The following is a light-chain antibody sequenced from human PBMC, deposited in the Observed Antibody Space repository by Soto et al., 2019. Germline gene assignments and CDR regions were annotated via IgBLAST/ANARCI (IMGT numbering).Light chain of an antibody. J-gene: IGKJ5*01. CDR1: QSISSN. Sequence: IVVTKSAAAVSVSPGERATLSCRASQSISSNLAWYQQKPGQAPRLLIYGASTRATDIPARFSGSGSGTKFTLTISSLQSADFAVYYCQHYNNWPITLGRGTRLEIK. CDR3: QHYNNWPIT. V-gene: IGKV3-15*01. CDR2: GAS.